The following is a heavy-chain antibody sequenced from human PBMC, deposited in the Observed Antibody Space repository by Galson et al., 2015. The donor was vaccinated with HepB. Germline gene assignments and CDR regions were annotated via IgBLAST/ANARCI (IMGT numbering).Heavy chain of an antibody. CDR1: GYTFTSYD. CDR2: MNPNSGNT. CDR3: AREFNIVVVPAAIDYYYYGMDV. J-gene: IGHJ6*02. V-gene: IGHV1-8*01. D-gene: IGHD2-2*01. Sequence: SVKVSCKASGYTFTSYDINWVRQATGQGLEWMGWMNPNSGNTGYAQKFQGRVTMTRNTSISTAYMELSSLRSEDTAVYYCAREFNIVVVPAAIDYYYYGMDVWGQGTTVTVSS.